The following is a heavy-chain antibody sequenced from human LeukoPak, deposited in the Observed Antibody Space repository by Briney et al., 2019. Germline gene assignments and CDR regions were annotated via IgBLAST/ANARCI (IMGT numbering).Heavy chain of an antibody. J-gene: IGHJ4*02. D-gene: IGHD6-6*01. V-gene: IGHV7-4-1*02. Sequence: ASVKVSCKASGYTFISYVMTWVRQAPGQGLEWMGWIDTNTGNPTYAQGFTGRFVFSLDTSVSTAYLQISSLKAEDTAVYYCARAHSYSTSSLPGYWGQGNLVTVSS. CDR1: GYTFISYV. CDR2: IDTNTGNP. CDR3: ARAHSYSTSSLPGY.